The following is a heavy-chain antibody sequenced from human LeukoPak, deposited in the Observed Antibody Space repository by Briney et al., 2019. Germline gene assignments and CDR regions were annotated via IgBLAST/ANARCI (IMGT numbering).Heavy chain of an antibody. CDR2: ISWDGGST. D-gene: IGHD6-13*01. CDR1: GFTFDDYA. V-gene: IGHV3-43D*03. Sequence: GGSLRLSCAASGFTFDDYAMHWVRQAPGKGLEWVSLISWDGGSTYYAGSVKGRFTISRDNSKNSLYLQMNSLRSEDTAVYYCARERARIAPDAFDIWGQGTMVTVSS. CDR3: ARERARIAPDAFDI. J-gene: IGHJ3*02.